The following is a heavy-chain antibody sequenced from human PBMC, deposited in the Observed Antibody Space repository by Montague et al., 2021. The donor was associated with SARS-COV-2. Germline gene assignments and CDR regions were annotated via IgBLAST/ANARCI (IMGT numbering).Heavy chain of an antibody. CDR2: IDYSGNT. J-gene: IGHJ3*02. CDR1: GGSFSPYY. V-gene: IGHV4-34*01. CDR3: AGRGRKLLPVATTIGGFDI. Sequence: SETLSLTYAVYGGSFSPYYWAWIRQSPGKGLEWIGNIDYSGNTNYNPSLKSRVSISVDTSSSQFSLYLTSVTAADAAVYYCAGRGRKLLPVATTIGGFDIWGQGTMVTVSS. D-gene: IGHD5-12*01.